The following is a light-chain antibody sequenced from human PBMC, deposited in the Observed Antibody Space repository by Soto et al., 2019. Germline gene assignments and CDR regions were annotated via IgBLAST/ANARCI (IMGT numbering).Light chain of an antibody. CDR1: HDIKKF. V-gene: IGKV1-33*01. Sequence: DIQMTQSPSSLSASVGERVTITCQASHDIKKFLNWFQEKPGKAPELLIYDASNLQTGVPSRFSGSGSGTHFTFTISRLQPEDIATYYCQRYDSLPPTFGQGTRLDIK. CDR3: QRYDSLPPT. J-gene: IGKJ5*01. CDR2: DAS.